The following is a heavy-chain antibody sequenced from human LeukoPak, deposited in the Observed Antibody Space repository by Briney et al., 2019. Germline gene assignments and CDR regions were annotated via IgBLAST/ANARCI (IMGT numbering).Heavy chain of an antibody. Sequence: ASVKVSCKVSGYTLTELSMHWLRQAPGKGRDGMGCVDPEDGETIHAQKFQGRVTITEDTATDTAYMELSSLRSEDTAVYYCATLGVEGAAAGTWLVREYDYWGQGTLVTVSS. CDR2: VDPEDGET. CDR1: GYTLTELS. CDR3: ATLGVEGAAAGTWLVREYDY. V-gene: IGHV1-24*01. D-gene: IGHD6-13*01. J-gene: IGHJ4*02.